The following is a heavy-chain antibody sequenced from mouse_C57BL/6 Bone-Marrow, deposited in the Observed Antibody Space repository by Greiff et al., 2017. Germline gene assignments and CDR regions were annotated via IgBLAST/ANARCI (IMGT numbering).Heavy chain of an antibody. Sequence: EVQLVESGGGLVKPGGSLKLSCAASGFTFSSYAMSWVRQTPEKRLEWVATISDGGSYTYYPDNVKGRFTISRDNAKNNLYLQMSHLKSEDTAMYYCARDGLLLLFDYWGQGTTLTVSS. CDR1: GFTFSSYA. D-gene: IGHD1-1*01. CDR2: ISDGGSYT. V-gene: IGHV5-4*01. J-gene: IGHJ2*01. CDR3: ARDGLLLLFDY.